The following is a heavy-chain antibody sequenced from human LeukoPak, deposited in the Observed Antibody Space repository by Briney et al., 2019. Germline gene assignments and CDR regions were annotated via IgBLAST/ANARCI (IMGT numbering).Heavy chain of an antibody. J-gene: IGHJ3*02. CDR3: ASYSSSWSDAFDI. CDR2: ISSSSSYI. Sequence: GGSLRLSCAASGFTFSSYSMNWVRQAPGKGLEWVSSISSSSSYIYYADSVKGRFTIPRDNAKNSLYLQMNSLRAEDTAVYYCASYSSSWSDAFDIWGQGTMVTVSS. CDR1: GFTFSSYS. V-gene: IGHV3-21*01. D-gene: IGHD6-13*01.